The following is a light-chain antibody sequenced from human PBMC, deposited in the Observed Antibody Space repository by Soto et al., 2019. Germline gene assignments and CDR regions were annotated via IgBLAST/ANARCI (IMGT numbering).Light chain of an antibody. V-gene: IGKV3-15*01. CDR1: QSVSSD. CDR2: GAS. CDR3: QEDNNWQPT. Sequence: EVTQSPATLPASRGERATLPLSASQSVSSDLPWYHKKPGQAXRXXXYGASNRDTGIQARFSGSGSGTEFNLTIKRLQSEDFAVYYCQEDNNWQPTFGEGTEVDI. J-gene: IGKJ1*01.